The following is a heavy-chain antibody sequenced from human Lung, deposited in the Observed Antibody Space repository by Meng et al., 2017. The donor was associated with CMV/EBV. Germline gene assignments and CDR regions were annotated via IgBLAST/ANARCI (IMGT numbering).Heavy chain of an antibody. CDR3: ARGDSSTTWLVFDY. J-gene: IGHJ4*02. CDR1: GFTFNNYA. V-gene: IGHV3-23*01. D-gene: IGHD6-13*01. Sequence: GGSLRLXCSASGFTFNNYAMTWVRQAPGKGLEWVSTVLGTGPTYYADYVKGRFTISRDDSRNTLFLQLNSLRDEDTAVFYCARGDSSTTWLVFDYWGLGTLVIVSS. CDR2: VLGTGPT.